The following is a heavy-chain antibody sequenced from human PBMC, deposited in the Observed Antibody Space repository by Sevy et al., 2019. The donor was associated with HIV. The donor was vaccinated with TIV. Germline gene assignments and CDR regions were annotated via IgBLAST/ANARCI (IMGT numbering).Heavy chain of an antibody. CDR2: IYYSGST. CDR3: ARQYYDILTGFLPSNY. D-gene: IGHD3-9*01. Sequence: SETLSLTCTVSGGSISSSSYYWGWIRQPPGKGLEWIGSIYYSGSTYYNPSLKIPVTISIDTSKNQFSLNLSSVTAADTAFYYCARQYYDILTGFLPSNYWGQGTLVTVSS. CDR1: GGSISSSSYY. J-gene: IGHJ4*02. V-gene: IGHV4-39*01.